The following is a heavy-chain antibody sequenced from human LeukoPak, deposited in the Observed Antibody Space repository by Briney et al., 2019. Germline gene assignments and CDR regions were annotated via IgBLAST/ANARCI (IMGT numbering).Heavy chain of an antibody. CDR1: ANIFNNFW. Sequence: RGESLKISCNGSANIFNNFWIGWVRQMPGKGLEWMGIIYAGDSDTRYNPSFRGQVTISADKSISFAYLQWSSLKASDTAMYYCVKQGTTATTYGAIDLWGRGTMVIVSS. D-gene: IGHD4-17*01. CDR2: IYAGDSDT. CDR3: VKQGTTATTYGAIDL. V-gene: IGHV5-51*01. J-gene: IGHJ3*01.